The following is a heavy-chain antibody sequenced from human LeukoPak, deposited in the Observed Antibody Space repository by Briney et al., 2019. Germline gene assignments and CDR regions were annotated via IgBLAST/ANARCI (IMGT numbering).Heavy chain of an antibody. CDR2: IYYSGST. D-gene: IGHD3-22*01. Sequence: SETLSLTCTVSGGSISSGGYYWSWIRQHPGKGLEWIGYIYYSGSTYYNPSLKSRVTTSVDTPKNQFSLKLSSVTAADTAVYYCARGFRYDSSGYQNWGQGTLVTVSS. J-gene: IGHJ4*02. CDR3: ARGFRYDSSGYQN. CDR1: GGSISSGGYY. V-gene: IGHV4-31*03.